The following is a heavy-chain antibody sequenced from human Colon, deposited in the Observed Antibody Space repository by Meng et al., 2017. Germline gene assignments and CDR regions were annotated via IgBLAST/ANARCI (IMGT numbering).Heavy chain of an antibody. CDR2: INHSGST. V-gene: IGHV4-34*01. Sequence: QVQLQQGGAVLFKPSETLSLTCAVYGGSFSGYYWSWIRQPPGKGLEWIGEINHSGSTNYNPSLKSRVTISVDTSKNQFSLKLSSVTAADTAVYYCARGRYSGYLPWGQGTLVTVSS. J-gene: IGHJ5*02. CDR1: GGSFSGYY. CDR3: ARGRYSGYLP. D-gene: IGHD5-12*01.